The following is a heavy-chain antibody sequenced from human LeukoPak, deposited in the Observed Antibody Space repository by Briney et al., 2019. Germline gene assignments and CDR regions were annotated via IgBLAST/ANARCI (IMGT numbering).Heavy chain of an antibody. J-gene: IGHJ4*02. CDR1: GFTFSNYG. V-gene: IGHV3-33*01. CDR3: VMSDY. Sequence: GGSLRLSCAASGFTFSNYGMHWVRQAPGKGLEWVAVIWYDGSNKYYADSVKGRFTLSRDNSKNTLFLQMNSLRPEDTAVYFCVMSDYWGQGILVTVSS. CDR2: IWYDGSNK.